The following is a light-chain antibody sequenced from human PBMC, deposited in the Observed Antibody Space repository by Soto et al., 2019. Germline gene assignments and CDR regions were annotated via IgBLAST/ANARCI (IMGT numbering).Light chain of an antibody. V-gene: IGKV1-5*01. CDR1: QSISSW. CDR2: DAS. CDR3: QQYNSYPWT. J-gene: IGKJ1*01. Sequence: DIQMTQSPSTLSASVGDRVTITCRDSQSISSWLAWYQQKPGKAPKLLIYDASSLESGVPSRFSGSGSGTEFTLTISSLQPYDFATYYCQQYNSYPWTFGQGTKVEIK.